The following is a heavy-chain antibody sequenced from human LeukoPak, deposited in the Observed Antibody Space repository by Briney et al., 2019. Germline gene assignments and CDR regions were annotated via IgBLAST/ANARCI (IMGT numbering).Heavy chain of an antibody. CDR2: INSDGGGA. J-gene: IGHJ5*02. Sequence: GGSLRLSCAASGITFGNNWMHWVRQGPGKGLVWISRINSDGGGAIYADSAKGRFTVSRDNAKNTLYLQMNSLRAEDTAVYYCARDVPHNWFDTWAQGTLVTVSS. V-gene: IGHV3-74*01. CDR1: GITFGNNW. CDR3: ARDVPHNWFDT.